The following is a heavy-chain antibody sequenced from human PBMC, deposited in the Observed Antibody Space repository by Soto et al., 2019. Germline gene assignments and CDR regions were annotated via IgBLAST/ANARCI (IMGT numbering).Heavy chain of an antibody. V-gene: IGHV3-23*01. D-gene: IGHD6-13*01. CDR1: GFTFSSYA. CDR3: ASGSFAGKGSPRDF. Sequence: QTGGSLRLSCAASGFTFSSYAMSWVRQSPGKGLEWVSAIPGSGTSTYYAGSVKGRFTISRDNSKNTLYLQMNSLRAEDTAVYYCASGSFAGKGSPRDFWGQGSLVTVSS. CDR2: IPGSGTST. J-gene: IGHJ4*02.